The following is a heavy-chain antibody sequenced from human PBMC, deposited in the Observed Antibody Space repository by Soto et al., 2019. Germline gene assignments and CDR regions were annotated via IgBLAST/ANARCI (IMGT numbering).Heavy chain of an antibody. Sequence: QVQLVESGGGLVKPGGSLRLSCAASGFTFSDFYMSWIRRAPGKGLEWVSYISSSGPTMFYADSVKGRFTISRDNAKSSLCLQMNSLRAEDTAVYYCVRPRSVIPAAITAFDIWGQGTMVTVSS. CDR3: VRPRSVIPAAITAFDI. V-gene: IGHV3-11*01. D-gene: IGHD2-2*01. CDR2: ISSSGPTM. J-gene: IGHJ3*02. CDR1: GFTFSDFY.